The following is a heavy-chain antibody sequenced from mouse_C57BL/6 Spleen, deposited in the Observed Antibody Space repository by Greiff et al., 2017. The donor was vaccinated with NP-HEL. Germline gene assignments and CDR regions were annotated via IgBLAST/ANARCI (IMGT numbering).Heavy chain of an antibody. CDR1: GYTFTSYW. Sequence: QVQLQQSGAELVRPGSSVKLSCKASGYTFTSYWMDWVKQRPGQGLEWIGNIYPSDSETHYNQKFKDKATLTVDKSSSTAYMQLSSLTSEDSAVYYCARIYDYDERYFDYWGQGTTLTVSS. CDR2: IYPSDSET. CDR3: ARIYDYDERYFDY. D-gene: IGHD2-4*01. V-gene: IGHV1-61*01. J-gene: IGHJ2*01.